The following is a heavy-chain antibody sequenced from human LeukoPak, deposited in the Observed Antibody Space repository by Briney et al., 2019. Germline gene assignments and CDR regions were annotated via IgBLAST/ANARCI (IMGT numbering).Heavy chain of an antibody. J-gene: IGHJ4*02. D-gene: IGHD3-22*01. CDR2: ILYDGSNE. CDR3: AKDGTGGYYYLDY. Sequence: PGGSLRLSCAASGFTVSSNYMSWVRQAPGMGLEWVALILYDGSNEYYADSVQGRFTISRDSSRNTLYLQMNSLRAEDTAVYYCAKDGTGGYYYLDYWGEGTLVTVSS. V-gene: IGHV3-30*18. CDR1: GFTVSSNY.